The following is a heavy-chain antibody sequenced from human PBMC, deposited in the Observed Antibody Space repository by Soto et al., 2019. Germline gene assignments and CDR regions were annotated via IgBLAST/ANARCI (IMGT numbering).Heavy chain of an antibody. Sequence: GGSLRLSCEASRFTFSNFAMSWVRQAPGKGLEWISTIGVTVGSTYYTDSVRGRFTISRDNSKNTLYLEMNSLRAEDTALYYCAKVMYTWNDVAAFDSWGQGTLVTVSS. CDR3: AKVMYTWNDVAAFDS. J-gene: IGHJ4*02. D-gene: IGHD1-1*01. CDR1: RFTFSNFA. V-gene: IGHV3-23*01. CDR2: IGVTVGST.